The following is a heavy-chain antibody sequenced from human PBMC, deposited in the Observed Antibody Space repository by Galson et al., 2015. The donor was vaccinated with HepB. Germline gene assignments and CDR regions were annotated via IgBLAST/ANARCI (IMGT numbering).Heavy chain of an antibody. Sequence: ETLSLTCAVYGGSFSGYYWSWIRQPPGKGLEWIGEINHSGSTNYNPSLKSRVTISVDTSKNQFSLKLSSVTAADTAVYYCARGHVWWLIWGQGTLVTVSS. D-gene: IGHD5-12*01. J-gene: IGHJ4*02. CDR1: GGSFSGYY. V-gene: IGHV4-34*01. CDR2: INHSGST. CDR3: ARGHVWWLI.